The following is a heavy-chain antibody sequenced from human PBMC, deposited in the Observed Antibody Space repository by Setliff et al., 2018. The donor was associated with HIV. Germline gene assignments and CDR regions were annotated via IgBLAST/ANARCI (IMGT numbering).Heavy chain of an antibody. CDR2: INHSGST. CDR3: ARRRDYSTVAPRPPNWFDP. V-gene: IGHV4-34*01. J-gene: IGHJ5*02. Sequence: SETLSLTCAVYGGSFSGYYWSWIRQPPGKGLEWIGEINHSGSTNYNPSLKSRVTMSVATSKNQFSLKLSSVTAADTAVYYCARRRDYSTVAPRPPNWFDPWGQGTLVTSPQ. CDR1: GGSFSGYY. D-gene: IGHD6-6*01.